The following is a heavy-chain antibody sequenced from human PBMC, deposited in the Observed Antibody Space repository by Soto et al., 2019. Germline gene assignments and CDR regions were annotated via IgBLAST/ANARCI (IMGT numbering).Heavy chain of an antibody. CDR2: ISAYNGNT. D-gene: IGHD4-17*01. CDR3: ARDHPPSYGDYVRWFDP. J-gene: IGHJ5*02. Sequence: ASVKVSCKASGYTFTSYGISWVRQAPGQGLEWMGWISAYNGNTNYAQKLQGRVTMTTDTSTSTAYMELRSLRSDDTAVYYCARDHPPSYGDYVRWFDPWGQGTLVTVSS. V-gene: IGHV1-18*04. CDR1: GYTFTSYG.